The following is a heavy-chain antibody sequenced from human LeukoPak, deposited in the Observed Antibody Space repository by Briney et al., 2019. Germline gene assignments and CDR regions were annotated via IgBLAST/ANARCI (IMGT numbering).Heavy chain of an antibody. D-gene: IGHD3-3*01. V-gene: IGHV3-7*01. CDR2: IKQDGSEK. J-gene: IGHJ4*02. CDR3: ARDLYYDFWSGYSTGYYFDY. CDR1: GFTFSSYA. Sequence: GGSLRLSCAAPGFTFSSYAMHGVRQAPGKGLEGVANIKQDGSEKYYVDSVKGRFTISRDNAKNSLYLQMNSLRAEDTAVYYCARDLYYDFWSGYSTGYYFDYWGQGTLVTVSS.